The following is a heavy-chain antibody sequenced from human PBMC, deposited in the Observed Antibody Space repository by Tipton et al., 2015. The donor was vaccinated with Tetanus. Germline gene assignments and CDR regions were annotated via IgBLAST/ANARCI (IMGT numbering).Heavy chain of an antibody. J-gene: IGHJ4*02. Sequence: SLRLSCAASGFTVSSNYMSWVRQAPGKGLEWVSVIYSGGSTYYADSVKGRFTISRDNSKNTLYLQMNSLRAEDTAVYYCARGSVVEGDGYNRRGSASSGFDYWGQGTLVTVPS. CDR1: GFTVSSNY. CDR3: ARGSVVEGDGYNRRGSASSGFDY. CDR2: IYSGGST. D-gene: IGHD5-24*01. V-gene: IGHV3-53*01.